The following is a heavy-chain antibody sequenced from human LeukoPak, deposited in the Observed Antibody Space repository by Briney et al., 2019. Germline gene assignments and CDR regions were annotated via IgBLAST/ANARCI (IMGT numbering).Heavy chain of an antibody. J-gene: IGHJ4*02. CDR2: IYYSGST. CDR3: ARDYRGSFDY. V-gene: IGHV4-39*07. Sequence: SETLSLTCTVSGGSISGSSYCWGWIRQPPGKGLEWIGSIYYSGSTYYNPSLKSRVTISVDTSKNQFSLKLSSVTAADTAVYYCARDYRGSFDYWGQGTLVTVSS. D-gene: IGHD1-14*01. CDR1: GGSISGSSYC.